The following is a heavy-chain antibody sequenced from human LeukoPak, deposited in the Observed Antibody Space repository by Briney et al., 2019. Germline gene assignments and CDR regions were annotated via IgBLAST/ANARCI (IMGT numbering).Heavy chain of an antibody. CDR1: GFTFSSYS. Sequence: GGSLRLSCAVSGFTFSSYSMSWVRQAPGKWLEWISYISSTVSTVYYADSVEGRFTISRDNAQNSLYLQMNNLRAEDTAVYYCARDRWFGESLPAHFDYWGQGTLVTVSS. V-gene: IGHV3-48*01. J-gene: IGHJ4*02. CDR2: ISSTVSTV. D-gene: IGHD3-10*01. CDR3: ARDRWFGESLPAHFDY.